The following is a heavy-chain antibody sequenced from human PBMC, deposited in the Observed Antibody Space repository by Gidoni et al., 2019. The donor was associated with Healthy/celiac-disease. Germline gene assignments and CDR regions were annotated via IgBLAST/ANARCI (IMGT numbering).Heavy chain of an antibody. CDR1: GFTFSTAW. V-gene: IGHV3-15*01. J-gene: IGHJ6*02. CDR2: IKSKTDGGTT. Sequence: EVQLVESGGGLVKPGGSLSLSCAASGFTFSTAWMSWLRQAPGKGLEWVGRIKSKTDGGTTDYAAPVKGRFTISRDDSKNTLDLQMNSLKTEDTAVYYCTTAGDIVVVPASSYYYGMDVWGQGTTVTVSS. CDR3: TTAGDIVVVPASSYYYGMDV. D-gene: IGHD2-2*01.